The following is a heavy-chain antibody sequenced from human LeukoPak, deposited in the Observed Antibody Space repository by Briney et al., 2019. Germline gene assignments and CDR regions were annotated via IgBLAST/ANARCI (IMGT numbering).Heavy chain of an antibody. CDR1: GFTFSSYA. J-gene: IGHJ4*02. Sequence: GGSLRLSCAASGFTFSSYAMSWVRQAPGKGLEWVSAISGSGGSTYYADSVRGRFTISRDNSKNTLYLQMNSLRAEDTAVYYCAKDPTNWGRDGAFDYWGQGTLVTVSS. D-gene: IGHD7-27*01. CDR2: ISGSGGST. CDR3: AKDPTNWGRDGAFDY. V-gene: IGHV3-23*01.